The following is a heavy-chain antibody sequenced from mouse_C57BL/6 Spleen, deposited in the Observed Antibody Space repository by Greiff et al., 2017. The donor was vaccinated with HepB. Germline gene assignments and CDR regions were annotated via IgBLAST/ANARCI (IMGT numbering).Heavy chain of an antibody. CDR1: GYAFSSSW. D-gene: IGHD1-1*01. Sequence: VKLQESGPELVKPGASVKISCKASGYAFSSSWMNWVKQRPGKGLEWIGRIYPGDGDTNYNGKFTGKATLTADKSSSTAYMQLSSLTSEDSAVYFCARRTPFITTVVGGDYFDYWGQGTTLTVSS. CDR2: IYPGDGDT. V-gene: IGHV1-82*01. CDR3: ARRTPFITTVVGGDYFDY. J-gene: IGHJ2*01.